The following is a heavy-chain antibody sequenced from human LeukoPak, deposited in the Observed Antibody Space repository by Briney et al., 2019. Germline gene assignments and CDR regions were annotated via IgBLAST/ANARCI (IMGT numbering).Heavy chain of an antibody. Sequence: EXXSXTCAVYGGSFSGYYWSWIRQPPGKGLEWIGEINHXGSTNYNPSLTSRVTISVDTSKSQFSLKLSSVTAADTAVYYCARILGYCSSTSCYRLGRWFDPWGQGTLVTGSS. CDR1: GGSFSGYY. CDR2: INHXGST. J-gene: IGHJ5*02. D-gene: IGHD2-2*01. V-gene: IGHV4-34*01. CDR3: ARILGYCSSTSCYRLGRWFDP.